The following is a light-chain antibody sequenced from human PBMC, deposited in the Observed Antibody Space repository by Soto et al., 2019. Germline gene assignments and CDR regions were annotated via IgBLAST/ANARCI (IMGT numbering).Light chain of an antibody. Sequence: EIVLTQSPGTLSLSPGERATLSCRASQSVSSNYLAWYQQKPGQAPRPLIYGASSRATGIPDRFSGSGAGTDFTLTISRLESEDLAVYYCQQYGSSPGTLGQGTKGDIK. CDR3: QQYGSSPGT. CDR2: GAS. J-gene: IGKJ1*01. CDR1: QSVSSNY. V-gene: IGKV3-20*01.